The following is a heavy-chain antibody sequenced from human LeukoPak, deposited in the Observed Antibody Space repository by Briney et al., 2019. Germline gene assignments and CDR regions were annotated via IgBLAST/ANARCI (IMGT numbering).Heavy chain of an antibody. CDR1: GGSISSYY. CDR2: IYHSGST. V-gene: IGHV4-59*08. Sequence: SETLSLTCTVSGGSISSYYWSWIRQPAGKGLEWIGAIYHSGSTYYNPSLKSRVAISVDTSKNQFSLRLTSVSAADTAVYYCARSAPYYYHYVDVWGTGTTVTVSS. J-gene: IGHJ6*03. CDR3: ARSAPYYYHYVDV.